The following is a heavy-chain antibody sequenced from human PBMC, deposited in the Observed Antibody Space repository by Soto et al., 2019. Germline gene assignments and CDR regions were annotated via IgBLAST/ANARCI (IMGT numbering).Heavy chain of an antibody. CDR2: ITGSGGST. CDR3: AAYLHRNNFYGMDV. Sequence: GGSLRLSCAASGFTFSNYAMTWVRQAPGKGLEWVSHITGSGGSTYYADSVKGRFTISRDNSKNTLYLQMNSLRAEDTAEYYCAAYLHRNNFYGMDVWGQGTTVTVSS. D-gene: IGHD1-1*01. CDR1: GFTFSNYA. J-gene: IGHJ6*02. V-gene: IGHV3-23*01.